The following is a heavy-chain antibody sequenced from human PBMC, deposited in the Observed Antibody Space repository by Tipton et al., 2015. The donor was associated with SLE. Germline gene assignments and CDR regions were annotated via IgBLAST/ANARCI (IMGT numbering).Heavy chain of an antibody. CDR2: IYHSGST. V-gene: IGHV4-4*02. Sequence: TLSLTCAVSGGSISSSNWWSWVRQPPGKGLEWIGEIYHSGSTNYNPSLKSRVTISVDKSKNQFSLKLSSVTAADTAVYYCARVWRQLANYFDYWGQGTPVTVSS. D-gene: IGHD6-6*01. CDR3: ARVWRQLANYFDY. J-gene: IGHJ4*02. CDR1: GGSISSSNW.